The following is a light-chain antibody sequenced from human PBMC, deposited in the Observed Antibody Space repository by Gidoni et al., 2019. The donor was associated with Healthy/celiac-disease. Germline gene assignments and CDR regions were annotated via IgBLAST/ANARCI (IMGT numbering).Light chain of an antibody. CDR1: QSISSY. CDR3: QQSYSTPLVT. J-gene: IGKJ4*01. CDR2: AAS. V-gene: IGKV1-39*01. Sequence: DIQMTQSPSSLSASVGDRVTITCRASQSISSYLNWSQQKPGKAPKLLIYAASSLQSGVPSRFSGSGSGTDFTLTISSLQPEDFATYYCQQSYSTPLVTFGGGTKVEIK.